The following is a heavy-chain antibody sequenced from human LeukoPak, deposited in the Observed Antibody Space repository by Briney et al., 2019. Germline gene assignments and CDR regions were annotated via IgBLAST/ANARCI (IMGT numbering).Heavy chain of an antibody. D-gene: IGHD3/OR15-3a*01. Sequence: PGGSLRLSCAASGFTFSSYAMSWVRQAPGKGLEWVSSISSSSYIYYADSVKGRFTISRDNAKNSLYLQMNSLRAEDTAVYYCARDDFFDYWGQGTLVTVSS. CDR3: ARDDFFDY. J-gene: IGHJ4*02. V-gene: IGHV3-21*01. CDR2: ISSSSYI. CDR1: GFTFSSYA.